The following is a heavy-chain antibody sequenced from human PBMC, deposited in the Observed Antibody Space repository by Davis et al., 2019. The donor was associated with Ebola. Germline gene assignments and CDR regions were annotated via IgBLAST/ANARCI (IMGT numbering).Heavy chain of an antibody. V-gene: IGHV3-30-3*01. Sequence: GGSLRLSCAASGFTFSNYVMHWVRQAPGKGLEWVAHVGIDGSNKYYADSVKGRFTISRDNSKKMLFVQMDYLRVEDTAVYYCGRGEPGDDFWNGLMAHWGQGTLVTVSS. CDR3: GRGEPGDDFWNGLMAH. D-gene: IGHD3-3*01. J-gene: IGHJ4*02. CDR2: VGIDGSNK. CDR1: GFTFSNYV.